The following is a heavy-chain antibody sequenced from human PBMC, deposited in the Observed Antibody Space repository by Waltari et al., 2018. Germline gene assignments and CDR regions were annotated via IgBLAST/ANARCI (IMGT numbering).Heavy chain of an antibody. CDR3: ARLPTKYFYSLGWGFFDQ. Sequence: HVQLQESGPGPVKTSETLSLTCSVSGDFPSDDLCTCIRQAPGKGLEWIAYRRNTGATKCTPSLESRVTLSADTSKKQFSLRLTSVTAADTAVYFCARLPTKYFYSLGWGFFDQWGQGILVTVSS. CDR2: RRNTGAT. J-gene: IGHJ4*02. D-gene: IGHD3-9*01. V-gene: IGHV4-59*08. CDR1: GDFPSDDL.